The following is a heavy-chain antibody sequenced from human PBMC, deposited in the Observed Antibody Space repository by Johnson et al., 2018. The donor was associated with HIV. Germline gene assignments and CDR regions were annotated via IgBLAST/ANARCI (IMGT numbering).Heavy chain of an antibody. J-gene: IGHJ3*02. CDR3: ASSRRGQQLVPLAFDI. Sequence: VPLVESGGGVVQPGRSLRLSCAASGFTFSSYAMHWVRQAPGKGLEWVAVISYDGSNKYYADSVKGRFTISRDNSKNTLYLQMNSLRAEDTAVYYCASSRRGQQLVPLAFDIWGQGTMVTVSS. CDR1: GFTFSSYA. CDR2: ISYDGSNK. V-gene: IGHV3-30*04. D-gene: IGHD6-13*01.